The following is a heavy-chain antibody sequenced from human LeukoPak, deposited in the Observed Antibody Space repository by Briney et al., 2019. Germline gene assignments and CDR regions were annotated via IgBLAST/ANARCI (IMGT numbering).Heavy chain of an antibody. D-gene: IGHD3-22*01. J-gene: IGHJ4*02. CDR1: GYSLGTYW. CDR2: IYPRDSDI. CDR3: ARSASSGYYLHLDN. V-gene: IGHV5-51*01. Sequence: GESLKISCMGSGYSLGTYWIGWVRQVPGKGLEWMGIIYPRDSDIKYSPSFQGQVIISADMSISTAFLQWTSLKASDTAIYYCARSASSGYYLHLDNWGQGTLVTVSS.